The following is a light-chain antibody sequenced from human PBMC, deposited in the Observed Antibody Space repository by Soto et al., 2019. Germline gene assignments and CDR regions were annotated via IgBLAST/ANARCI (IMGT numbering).Light chain of an antibody. Sequence: EIVLTQSPATLSSFPGDRVTLSCRASEFVTSTYLAWYQQKSGQAPRLLIYGGSNRATGIPDRFRGSGSGTDFTLTISRLEPEDFAVYYCQQYFTSRTFGQGTKVDNK. CDR2: GGS. CDR3: QQYFTSRT. CDR1: EFVTSTY. V-gene: IGKV3-20*01. J-gene: IGKJ1*01.